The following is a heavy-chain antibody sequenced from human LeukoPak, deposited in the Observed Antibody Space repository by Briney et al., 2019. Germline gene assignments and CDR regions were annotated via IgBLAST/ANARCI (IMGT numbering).Heavy chain of an antibody. CDR2: INHNGNVN. CDR3: ARGGGLDV. V-gene: IGHV3-7*03. Sequence: GGSLRLSCAASGFTFSGSWMSWVRQAPGKGLEWVASINHNGNVNYYVDSVKGRLTISRDNAKNSLYLQMSNLRAEDTAVYFCARGGGLDVWGQGATVTVSS. CDR1: GFTFSGSW. D-gene: IGHD3-16*01. J-gene: IGHJ6*02.